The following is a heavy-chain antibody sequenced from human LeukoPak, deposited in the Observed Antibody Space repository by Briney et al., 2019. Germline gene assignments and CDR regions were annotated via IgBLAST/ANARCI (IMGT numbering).Heavy chain of an antibody. D-gene: IGHD1-26*01. V-gene: IGHV4-39*01. CDR2: IYYSGST. Sequence: SETLSLTCTVSGCSISSSSYYRGWIRQPPGKGLECIGSIYYSGSTYYNPSLKRRVTISVDTSKNQVSLKLSSVTAADTAVYYCARHVMMGGSYEIDYWGQGTLVTVSS. CDR3: ARHVMMGGSYEIDY. CDR1: GCSISSSSYY. J-gene: IGHJ4*02.